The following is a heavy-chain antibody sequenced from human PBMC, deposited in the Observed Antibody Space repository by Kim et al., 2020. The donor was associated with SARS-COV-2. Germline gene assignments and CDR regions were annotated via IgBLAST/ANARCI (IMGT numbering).Heavy chain of an antibody. Sequence: SETLSLTCTVSGGFITSDYWNWIRQSPGKGLEWIGYIHYSGKANYNLSLKSRVIISIDTSKTQFSLKLSSVTSADTGVYYCARGSNTIFGIIVNGMDVWGPGTPVTASS. CDR3: ARGSNTIFGIIVNGMDV. D-gene: IGHD3-3*01. J-gene: IGHJ6*02. CDR1: GGFITSDY. V-gene: IGHV4-59*13. CDR2: IHYSGKA.